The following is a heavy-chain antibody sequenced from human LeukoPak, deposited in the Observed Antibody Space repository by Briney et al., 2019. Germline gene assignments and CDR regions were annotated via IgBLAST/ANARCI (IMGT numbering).Heavy chain of an antibody. V-gene: IGHV4-4*02. CDR3: ARQTGSGLFSLP. CDR1: GGSIGSSNW. D-gene: IGHD3-10*01. Sequence: NTSETLSLTCAVSGGSIGSSNWWSWVRQPPGKGLEWIGEIYHSGSTNYNPSLKSRVTISVDKSKNQFSLKLSSVTAADTAVYYCARQTGSGLFSLPGGQGTLVTVSS. J-gene: IGHJ4*02. CDR2: IYHSGST.